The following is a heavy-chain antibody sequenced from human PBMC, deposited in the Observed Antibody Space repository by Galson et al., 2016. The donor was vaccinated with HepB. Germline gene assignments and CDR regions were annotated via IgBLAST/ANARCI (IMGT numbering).Heavy chain of an antibody. V-gene: IGHV3-53*01. CDR3: AKNKATARVWGHYYYYMDV. D-gene: IGHD3-16*01. Sequence: SLRLSCAASGFTVSSNYLSWVRQAPGKGLEWVSIVYSDGSTYYSDSVRGRFTISRDNSNNIVYLQMNSLRAEETAVYFCAKNKATARVWGHYYYYMDVWGKGTTVTVSS. J-gene: IGHJ6*03. CDR2: VYSDGST. CDR1: GFTVSSNY.